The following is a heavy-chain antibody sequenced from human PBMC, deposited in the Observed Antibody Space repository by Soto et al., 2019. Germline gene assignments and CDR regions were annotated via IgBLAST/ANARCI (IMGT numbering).Heavy chain of an antibody. D-gene: IGHD4-17*01. CDR2: ISYDGSNK. V-gene: IGHV3-30-3*01. CDR3: AREDGDYVLPPLFDP. CDR1: GFTFSSYA. J-gene: IGHJ5*02. Sequence: QVQLVESGGGVVQPGRSLRLSCAASGFTFSSYAMHWVRQDPGKGLEWVVVISYDGSNKYYADSVKGRFTISRDNSKNSRYLQMNRLRAEDTAVYYCAREDGDYVLPPLFDPWGQGTLVTVSS.